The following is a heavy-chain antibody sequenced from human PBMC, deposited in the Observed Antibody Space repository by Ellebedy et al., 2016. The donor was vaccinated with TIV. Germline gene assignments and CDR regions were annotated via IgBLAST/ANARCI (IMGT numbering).Heavy chain of an antibody. CDR3: ARGGWQQLVLGDLSGY. Sequence: AASVKVSCKVSGYTLTELSMHWVRQAPGQGLEWMGIINPSGGSTSYAQKFQGRVTMTRDTSTSTVYMELSSLRSEDTAVYYCARGGWQQLVLGDLSGYWGQGTLVTVSS. D-gene: IGHD6-13*01. CDR2: INPSGGST. J-gene: IGHJ4*02. CDR1: GYTLTELS. V-gene: IGHV1-46*01.